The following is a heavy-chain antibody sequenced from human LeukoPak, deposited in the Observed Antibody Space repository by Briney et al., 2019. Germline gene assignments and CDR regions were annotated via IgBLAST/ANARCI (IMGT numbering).Heavy chain of an antibody. V-gene: IGHV1-69*04. Sequence: SVKVSCKASGGTFSSYAISWVRQAPGQGLEWMGRIIPILGIANYAQKFQGRVTITADKSTSTAYMELSSLRSEDTAVYYCANLMGPISYYYGPDAFDIWGQGTMVTVSS. J-gene: IGHJ3*02. D-gene: IGHD3-10*01. CDR3: ANLMGPISYYYGPDAFDI. CDR1: GGTFSSYA. CDR2: IIPILGIA.